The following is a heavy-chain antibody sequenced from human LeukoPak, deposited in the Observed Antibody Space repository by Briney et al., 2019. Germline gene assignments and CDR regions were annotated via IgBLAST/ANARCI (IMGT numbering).Heavy chain of an antibody. CDR3: ARDWDPTSNTNYFDP. J-gene: IGHJ4*02. CDR2: IGPYNGET. V-gene: IGHV1-18*01. Sequence: ASVKVSCKASGYTLTNYGISWVRQAPGQGLEWMGWIGPYNGETHYAQRFQGRVAMTTDTSTTTVYMELRSLTSDDTAVYYCARDWDPTSNTNYFDPWAQGTRVIVSS. CDR1: GYTLTNYG. D-gene: IGHD1-26*01.